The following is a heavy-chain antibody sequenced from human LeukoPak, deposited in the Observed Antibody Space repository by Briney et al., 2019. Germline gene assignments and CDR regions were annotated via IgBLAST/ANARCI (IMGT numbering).Heavy chain of an antibody. J-gene: IGHJ4*02. CDR2: IYHSGST. CDR1: VYSISSGYY. Sequence: PSETLSLTCTVSVYSISSGYYWGWIRQPPGKGLEWIGSIYHSGSTYYNPSLKSRVTISVDTSKNQFSLKLSSVTAADTAVYYCASSIAAAGPNTFDYWGQGTLVTVSS. V-gene: IGHV4-38-2*02. D-gene: IGHD6-13*01. CDR3: ASSIAAAGPNTFDY.